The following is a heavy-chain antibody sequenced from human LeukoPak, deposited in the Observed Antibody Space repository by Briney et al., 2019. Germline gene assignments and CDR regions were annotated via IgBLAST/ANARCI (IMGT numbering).Heavy chain of an antibody. Sequence: QPGGSLRLSCAASGSTFSNYAMSWVRQAPGKGLEWVSAISGSGGSTYYADSVKGRFTISRDKSKNTMYLQMNSLRAEDTAVYYCAKDGEYCSSTSCSLDYWGQGTLVTVSS. J-gene: IGHJ4*02. CDR1: GSTFSNYA. CDR2: ISGSGGST. D-gene: IGHD2-2*01. CDR3: AKDGEYCSSTSCSLDY. V-gene: IGHV3-23*01.